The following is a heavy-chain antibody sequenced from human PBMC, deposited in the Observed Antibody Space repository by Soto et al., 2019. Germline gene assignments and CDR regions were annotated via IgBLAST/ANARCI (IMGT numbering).Heavy chain of an antibody. J-gene: IGHJ4*02. D-gene: IGHD6-13*01. V-gene: IGHV4-39*01. CDR1: GDSISSSSYY. CDR3: ARRSIAAAGSGKFDY. Sequence: SETLSLTCTVSGDSISSSSYYWGLILQPPWKGLEWIGSIYYSGSTYYNPSLKSRVTISVDTSKNQFSLKLSSVTAADTAVYYCARRSIAAAGSGKFDYWGQGTLVTVS. CDR2: IYYSGST.